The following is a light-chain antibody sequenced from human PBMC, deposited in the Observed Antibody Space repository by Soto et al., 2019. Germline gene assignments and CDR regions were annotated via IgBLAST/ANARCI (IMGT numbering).Light chain of an antibody. CDR1: SSNIGAGYD. J-gene: IGLJ1*01. CDR2: GNS. CDR3: QSYDSSLSFYV. Sequence: QSVLTQPPSVSGAPGQRVTISCTGSSSNIGAGYDVHWYQQLLGTAPKLLIYGNSNRPSGVPDRFSGSKSGTSASLAITGLQAEDEADYYCQSYDSSLSFYVFGTGTKLTVL. V-gene: IGLV1-40*01.